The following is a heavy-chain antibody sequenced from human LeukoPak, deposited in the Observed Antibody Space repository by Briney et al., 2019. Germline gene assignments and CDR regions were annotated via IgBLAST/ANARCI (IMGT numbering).Heavy chain of an antibody. Sequence: SETLSLTCGVSGGSITSTNYWTWIRQPPGKGLEWIGSIYYSGSTYYNPSLKGRVTISVDTSKNHFSLKLSSVIAADTAVYYCARRAYSSGFDYIDYWGQGTLVTVSS. CDR3: ARRAYSSGFDYIDY. CDR1: GGSITSTNY. J-gene: IGHJ4*02. V-gene: IGHV4-39*02. D-gene: IGHD6-19*01. CDR2: IYYSGST.